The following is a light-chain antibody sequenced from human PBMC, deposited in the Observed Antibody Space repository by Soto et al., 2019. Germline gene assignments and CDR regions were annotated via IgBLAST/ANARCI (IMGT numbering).Light chain of an antibody. J-gene: IGLJ1*01. CDR1: SSNNGAGYD. V-gene: IGLV1-40*01. CDR3: QSYDSSLSAFYV. CDR2: GNS. Sequence: QSVLTQPPSVSWAPGQRVTISCTGSSSNNGAGYDVHWYQQLPGTAPKLLIYGNSNRPSGVPDRFSGSKSGTSASLAITGLQAGDEADYYCQSYDSSLSAFYVFGTGTKATVL.